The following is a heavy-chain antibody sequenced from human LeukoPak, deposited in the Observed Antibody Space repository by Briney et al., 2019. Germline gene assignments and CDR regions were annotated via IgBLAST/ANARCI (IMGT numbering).Heavy chain of an antibody. CDR3: ATAYCGGDCYSNDY. J-gene: IGHJ4*02. CDR2: ISYYGSNK. CDR1: GFTFSSSG. D-gene: IGHD2-21*02. V-gene: IGHV3-30*03. Sequence: GGSLRLSCAASGFTFSSSGMHWVRQAPGKGLEWVAVISYYGSNKYYADSVKGRFTISRDNSKNTLYLQMNSLRAEDTAVYYCATAYCGGDCYSNDYWGQGTLVTVSS.